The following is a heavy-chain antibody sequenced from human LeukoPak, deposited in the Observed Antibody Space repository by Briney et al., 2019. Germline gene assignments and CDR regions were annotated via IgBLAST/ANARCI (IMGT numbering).Heavy chain of an antibody. CDR2: IIPIFGIA. CDR3: TVAGTGMLDY. Sequence: GVSVKVSCKASGGTFSSYAISWVRQAPGQGLEWMGRIIPIFGIANYAQKFQGRVTITADKSTSTAYMELSSLRSEDTAVYCCTVAGTGMLDYWGQGTLVTVSS. D-gene: IGHD6-19*01. V-gene: IGHV1-69*04. J-gene: IGHJ4*02. CDR1: GGTFSSYA.